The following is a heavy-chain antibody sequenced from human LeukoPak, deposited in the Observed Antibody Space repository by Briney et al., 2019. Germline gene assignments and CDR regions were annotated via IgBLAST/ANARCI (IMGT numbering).Heavy chain of an antibody. D-gene: IGHD2-2*01. CDR1: GVSFSEYY. CDR2: ITNSGGTNSGGTP. V-gene: IGHV3-11*01. CDR3: ARDRGYCSGATCYPYYFDY. Sequence: GGSLRLSCVASGVSFSEYYMSWIRQAPGKGLERVSYITNSGGTNSGGTPYYADSVKGRFTISRDNAKNSLYLQMNSLGAEDTAVYYCARDRGYCSGATCYPYYFDYWGQGALVSVSS. J-gene: IGHJ4*02.